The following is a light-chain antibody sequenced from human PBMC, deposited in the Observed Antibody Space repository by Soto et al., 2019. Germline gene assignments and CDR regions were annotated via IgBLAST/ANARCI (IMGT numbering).Light chain of an antibody. Sequence: QSVLTQPPSASGTPGQRVIISCSGSSSNIGRNTVDWYQQVPGKAPELLIYRNIQRPSGVPDRFSDSKSGTPASLAISGLQSEDEADYYCATWDDSLNAYVFGAGTKLTVL. V-gene: IGLV1-44*01. CDR1: SSNIGRNT. CDR2: RNI. CDR3: ATWDDSLNAYV. J-gene: IGLJ1*01.